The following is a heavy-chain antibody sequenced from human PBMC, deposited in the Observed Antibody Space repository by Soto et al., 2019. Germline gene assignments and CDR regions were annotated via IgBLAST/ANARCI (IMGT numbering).Heavy chain of an antibody. CDR3: AREERSYSLDH. V-gene: IGHV3-33*01. CDR2: IWYDGNNK. D-gene: IGHD3-10*01. J-gene: IGHJ4*02. Sequence: QVQLVESGGGVVQPGRSLRLSCAASGFTFSSFGMHWVRQAPGKGLEWLAIIWYDGNNKYYADSVKGRFTISRDNSKNTLYLQMNSLRAEDMAVYYCAREERSYSLDHWGQGTLVTVSS. CDR1: GFTFSSFG.